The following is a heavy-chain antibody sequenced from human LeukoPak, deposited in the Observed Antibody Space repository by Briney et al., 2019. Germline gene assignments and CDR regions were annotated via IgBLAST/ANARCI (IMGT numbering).Heavy chain of an antibody. CDR2: INPNSGGT. D-gene: IGHD2-15*01. V-gene: IGHV1-2*02. J-gene: IGHJ4*02. CDR1: GYTFTGYY. CDR3: AREPPGYCSGGSCPALDY. Sequence: ASVKDSCKASGYTFTGYYMHWVRQAPGQGLEWMGWINPNSGGTNYAQKFQGRVTMTRDTSISTAYMELSRLRSDDTAVYYCAREPPGYCSGGSCPALDYWGQGTLVTVSS.